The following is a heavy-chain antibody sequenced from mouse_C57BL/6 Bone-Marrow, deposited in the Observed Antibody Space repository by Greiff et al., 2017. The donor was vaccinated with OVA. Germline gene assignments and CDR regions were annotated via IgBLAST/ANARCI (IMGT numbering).Heavy chain of an antibody. CDR3: AREGWLLNYCYAMDY. Sequence: VQLQQSGPELVKPGASVKMSCKASGYTFTDYNMHWVKQSHGKSLEWIGYINPNNGGTSYNQKFKGKATLTVNKSSSTAYMELRSLTSEDSAVYYCAREGWLLNYCYAMDYWGQGTSVTVSS. V-gene: IGHV1-22*01. CDR1: GYTFTDYN. J-gene: IGHJ4*01. CDR2: INPNNGGT. D-gene: IGHD2-3*01.